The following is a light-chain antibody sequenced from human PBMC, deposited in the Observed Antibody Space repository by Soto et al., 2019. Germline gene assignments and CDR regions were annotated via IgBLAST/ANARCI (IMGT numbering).Light chain of an antibody. CDR2: GAY. CDR1: QSVSSNF. Sequence: DIVLTQSPGTLSLSPGERATLSCRASQSVSSNFLAWYQQTPGQATRLLIHGAYTRATGVPDRFSGSGSGTDFTLTSSRLAPEYVAVYHWQQYGSLSWTFGQGTKVEIK. CDR3: QQYGSLSWT. V-gene: IGKV3-20*01. J-gene: IGKJ1*01.